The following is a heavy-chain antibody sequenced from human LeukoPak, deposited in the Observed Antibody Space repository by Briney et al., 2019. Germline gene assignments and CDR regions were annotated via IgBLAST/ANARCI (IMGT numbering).Heavy chain of an antibody. CDR3: ARVSSGPADWGSYFDF. CDR2: IYHSGSI. J-gene: IGHJ4*02. V-gene: IGHV4-38-2*02. CDR1: GYSISNGYY. D-gene: IGHD7-27*01. Sequence: PSETLSLTCTVSGYSISNGYYWGWIRQPPGKGLEWIGSIYHSGSIYYNPSLKSRVTIAADTSKNQFSLKLSSVTAADTAVYYCARVSSGPADWGSYFDFWGQGTLVTVSS.